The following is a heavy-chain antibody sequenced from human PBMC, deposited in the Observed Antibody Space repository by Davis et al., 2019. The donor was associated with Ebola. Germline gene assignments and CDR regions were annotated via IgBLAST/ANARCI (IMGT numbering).Heavy chain of an antibody. CDR1: GFTFSTYA. D-gene: IGHD6-6*01. V-gene: IGHV3-33*01. Sequence: GESLKISCAASGFTFSTYAMHWVRQAPGKGLEWVAVIWHDGSNKYHADSVKGRFTISRDNSKNTLYLQMGRLRSDDTAMYYCVRDFFEFSSSSFSDSWGQGTLVTVSS. CDR3: VRDFFEFSSSSFSDS. J-gene: IGHJ4*02. CDR2: IWHDGSNK.